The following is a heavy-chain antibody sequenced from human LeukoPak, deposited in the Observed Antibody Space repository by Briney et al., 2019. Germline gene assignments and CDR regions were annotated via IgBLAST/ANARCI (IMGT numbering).Heavy chain of an antibody. J-gene: IGHJ3*02. CDR1: GGSISSGDYY. D-gene: IGHD3-22*01. CDR3: ASTYYYDSSGQWGDAFDI. Sequence: SETLSLTCTVSGGSISSGDYYWSWIRQPPGKGLEWIGYIYYSGSTYYNPSLKSRVTISVDTSKNQFSLKLSSVTAADTAVYYCASTYYYDSSGQWGDAFDIWGQGTMVTVSS. CDR2: IYYSGST. V-gene: IGHV4-30-4*01.